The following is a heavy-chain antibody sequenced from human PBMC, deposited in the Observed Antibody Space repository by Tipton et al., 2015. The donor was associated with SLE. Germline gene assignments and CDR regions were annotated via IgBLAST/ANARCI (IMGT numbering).Heavy chain of an antibody. CDR3: ARAKRDDYYYYGMDV. D-gene: IGHD3-16*01. J-gene: IGHJ6*02. V-gene: IGHV4-30-4*01. CDR2: IYYSGST. CDR1: GGSITSGDYY. Sequence: TLSLTCTVSGGSITSGDYYWSWIRQPPGKGLEWIGHIYYSGSTNYNPSLKSRVTISVDTSKNQFSLKLSSVTAADTAVYYCARAKRDDYYYYGMDVWGQGTTVTVSS.